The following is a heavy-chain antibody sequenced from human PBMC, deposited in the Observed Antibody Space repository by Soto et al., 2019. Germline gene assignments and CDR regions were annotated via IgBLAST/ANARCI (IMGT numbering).Heavy chain of an antibody. V-gene: IGHV3-48*02. Sequence: EVQLVESGGGLVQPGGSLRLSCAASGFTFISYSMNWVRQAPGKGLEWVSYISSSSSTIYYADSVKGRFTISRDNAKNSLYLQMNSLRDEDTAVYYCAREAGTWHLPLNWFGPWGQGTLVTVSS. CDR2: ISSSSSTI. D-gene: IGHD6-19*01. CDR3: AREAGTWHLPLNWFGP. J-gene: IGHJ5*02. CDR1: GFTFISYS.